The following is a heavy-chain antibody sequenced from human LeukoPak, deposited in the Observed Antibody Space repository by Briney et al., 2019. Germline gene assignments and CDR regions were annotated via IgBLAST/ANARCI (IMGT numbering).Heavy chain of an antibody. CDR3: VREGVNSSWNNWHFDL. Sequence: GGSLRLSCAASGFTFSSSDMHWVRQPTGKGLEWVSAIGTIGDTYYPGSVKGRFTISRENAKNTLYLQMNSLRAGDTAVYYCVREGVNSSWNNWHFDLWGRGTLVTVSS. CDR1: GFTFSSSD. V-gene: IGHV3-13*01. CDR2: IGTIGDT. J-gene: IGHJ2*01. D-gene: IGHD6-13*01.